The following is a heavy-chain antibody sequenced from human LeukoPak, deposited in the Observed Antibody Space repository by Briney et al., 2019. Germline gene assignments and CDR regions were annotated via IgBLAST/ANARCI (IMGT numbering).Heavy chain of an antibody. CDR1: GFTFSNYW. D-gene: IGHD2-2*01. CDR3: ARAVHGAVTSLYNWFDP. CDR2: INSDGSST. J-gene: IGHJ5*02. Sequence: GGSLRLSCVASGFTFSNYWMHWVRQAPGKGLVWVSRINSDGSSTTYADSVKGRFTISRDNAKNTLYLQMNSLRAEDTAVYYCARAVHGAVTSLYNWFDPWGQGTLVTVSS. V-gene: IGHV3-74*01.